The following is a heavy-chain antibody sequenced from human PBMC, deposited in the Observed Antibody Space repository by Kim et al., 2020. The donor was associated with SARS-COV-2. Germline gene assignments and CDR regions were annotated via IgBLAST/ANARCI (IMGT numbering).Heavy chain of an antibody. D-gene: IGHD4-4*01. J-gene: IGHJ4*02. CDR1: GYSFTSYW. CDR2: IDPSDSYT. V-gene: IGHV5-10-1*01. Sequence: GESLKISCKGSGYSFTSYWISWVRQMPGKGLEWMGRIDPSDSYTNYSPSFQGHVTMSADKSISTAYLQWSSLKASDTAMYYCARLPYGYSNYIDYWGQGTLVTVSS. CDR3: ARLPYGYSNYIDY.